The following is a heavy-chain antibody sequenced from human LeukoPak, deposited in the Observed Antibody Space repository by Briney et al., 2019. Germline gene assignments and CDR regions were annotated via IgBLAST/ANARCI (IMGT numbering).Heavy chain of an antibody. V-gene: IGHV1-8*01. J-gene: IGHJ5*02. CDR3: ARGQRVEMATIQP. Sequence: ASVKVSCKASGYTFTSYDINWVRQATGQGLEWMGWMNPNSGNTGYAQKFQGRVAMTRNTSISTAYMELSSLRSEDTAVYYCARGQRVEMATIQPWGQGTLVTVSS. CDR1: GYTFTSYD. D-gene: IGHD5-24*01. CDR2: MNPNSGNT.